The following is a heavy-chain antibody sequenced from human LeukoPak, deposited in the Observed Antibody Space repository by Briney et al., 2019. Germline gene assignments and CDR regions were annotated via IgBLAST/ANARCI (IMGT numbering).Heavy chain of an antibody. Sequence: PSETLSLTCAVYGGSFSGYYWSWIRQPPGKGLEWIGEINHSGSTNYNPSLKSRVTISVDTSKNQLSLKLSSVTAADTAVYYCARVGAGYFDYWGQGTLVTVSS. J-gene: IGHJ4*02. CDR3: ARVGAGYFDY. CDR2: INHSGST. CDR1: GGSFSGYY. V-gene: IGHV4-34*01. D-gene: IGHD1-26*01.